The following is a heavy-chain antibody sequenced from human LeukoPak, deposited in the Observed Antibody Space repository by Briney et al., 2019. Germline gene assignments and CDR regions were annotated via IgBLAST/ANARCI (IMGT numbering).Heavy chain of an antibody. Sequence: SETLSLACAVYGGSLSGYYWSWIRQPPGKGLEWIGEINHSGSTNYNPSLKSRVTISVDTSKNQFSLKLSSVTAADTAVYYCARVVGGYDYIWGSYRYSIFDYWGQGTLVTVSS. D-gene: IGHD3-16*02. CDR3: ARVVGGYDYIWGSYRYSIFDY. CDR2: INHSGST. J-gene: IGHJ4*02. V-gene: IGHV4-34*01. CDR1: GGSLSGYY.